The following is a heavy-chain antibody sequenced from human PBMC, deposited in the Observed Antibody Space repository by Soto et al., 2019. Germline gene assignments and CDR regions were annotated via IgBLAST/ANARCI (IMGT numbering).Heavy chain of an antibody. J-gene: IGHJ4*02. D-gene: IGHD3-10*01. CDR1: GYTFTSYG. CDR3: ARAPLWFGESHFDY. Sequence: ASVKVSCKASGYTFTSYGISWVRQAPGQGLEWMGWISAYNGNTNYAQKLQGRVTMTTDTSTSTAYMELRSLRSDDTAVYYCARAPLWFGESHFDYWGQGTLVTVSS. V-gene: IGHV1-18*01. CDR2: ISAYNGNT.